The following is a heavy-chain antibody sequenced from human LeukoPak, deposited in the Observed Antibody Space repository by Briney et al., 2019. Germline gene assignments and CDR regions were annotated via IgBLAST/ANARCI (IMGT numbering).Heavy chain of an antibody. CDR2: IYYSGSA. D-gene: IGHD2-2*01. Sequence: MASETLSLTCTVSGGSISSSNYYWGWIRQPPGKGLEWIGNIYYSGSAFYNPSLKSRVTISVDTSKNQFSLKLNSVTAADTAVYYCARHVDSWGGFGSTNCYFDYWGQGTLVTVSS. V-gene: IGHV4-39*01. J-gene: IGHJ4*02. CDR3: ARHVDSWGGFGSTNCYFDY. CDR1: GGSISSSNYY.